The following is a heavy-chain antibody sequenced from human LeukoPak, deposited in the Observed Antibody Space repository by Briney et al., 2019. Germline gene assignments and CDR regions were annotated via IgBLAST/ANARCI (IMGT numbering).Heavy chain of an antibody. Sequence: SETLSLTCTVSGGSISSYYWSWIRQPPGKGLEWIGYIYYSGSTNYNPSLKSRVTISVDTSKNQFSLKLSSVTAADTAVYYCAREPMVRGVIGYYYGMDVWGQGTTVTVSS. J-gene: IGHJ6*02. V-gene: IGHV4-59*01. D-gene: IGHD3-10*01. CDR1: GGSISSYY. CDR3: AREPMVRGVIGYYYGMDV. CDR2: IYYSGST.